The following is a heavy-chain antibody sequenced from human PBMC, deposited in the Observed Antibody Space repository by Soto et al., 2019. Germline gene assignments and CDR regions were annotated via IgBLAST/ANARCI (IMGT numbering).Heavy chain of an antibody. D-gene: IGHD3-10*01. Sequence: QVQLQESGPVLVKPSQTLSLTCTVSGGSISSGTYYWSWIRQHPGKGLEWIGFIYYNGNALYNPSLKSRVTISLDTYKNQFCLKLSSLTAADTAGYFCARGELWWDFWGQGTLVTVSS. CDR3: ARGELWWDF. CDR2: IYYNGNA. J-gene: IGHJ4*02. CDR1: GGSISSGTYY. V-gene: IGHV4-31*03.